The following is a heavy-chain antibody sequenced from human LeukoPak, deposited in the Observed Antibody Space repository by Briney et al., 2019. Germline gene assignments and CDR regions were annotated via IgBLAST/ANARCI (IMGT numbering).Heavy chain of an antibody. CDR3: ARDTISGCYLSYY. CDR2: ISYDGSNK. J-gene: IGHJ4*02. V-gene: IGHV3-30-3*01. Sequence: GGSLRLSCAASGFTFSSYAKHWVRQAPGKGLEWVAVISYDGSNKYYADSVKGRFTISRDNSKNTLYLQMNSLRAEDTAVYYCARDTISGCYLSYYWGQGTLVTVSS. D-gene: IGHD6-19*01. CDR1: GFTFSSYA.